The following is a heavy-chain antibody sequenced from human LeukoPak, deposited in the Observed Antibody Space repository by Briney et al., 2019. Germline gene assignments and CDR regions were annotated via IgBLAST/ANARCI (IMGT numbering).Heavy chain of an antibody. CDR3: AREGYDRRAFDY. V-gene: IGHV3-21*01. Sequence: SGGSLRLSCAASGFTFSSYSMNWVRQAPGKGLEWVSSITSSSGYIYYADSVKGRFTISRDNSKNTLYLQMNSLRAEDTAVYYCAREGYDRRAFDYWGQGTLVTVSS. D-gene: IGHD3-22*01. CDR1: GFTFSSYS. CDR2: ITSSSGYI. J-gene: IGHJ4*02.